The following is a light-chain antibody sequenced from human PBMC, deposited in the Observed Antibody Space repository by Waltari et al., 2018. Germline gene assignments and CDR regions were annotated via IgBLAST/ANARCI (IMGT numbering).Light chain of an antibody. J-gene: IGLJ1*01. V-gene: IGLV2-23*02. CDR3: CSYAGSRTYV. CDR1: SSDVGNFNL. CDR2: EVS. Sequence: QSALTQPASVSGSPGQSITISCTGTSSDVGNFNLVSWYQQHPGKVPKLTIYEVSKLPSGVSNHFSGSKSGNTASLTISGLRAEDEADYYCCSYAGSRTYVFGTGTKVTVL.